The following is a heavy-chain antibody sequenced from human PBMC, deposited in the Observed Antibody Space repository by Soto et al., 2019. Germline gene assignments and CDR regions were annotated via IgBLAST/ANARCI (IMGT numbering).Heavy chain of an antibody. J-gene: IGHJ5*02. V-gene: IGHV4-59*01. D-gene: IGHD6-19*01. Sequence: SETLSLTCTVSGGSISSYYWSWIRQPPGKGLEWIGYIYYSGSTNYNPSLKSRVTISVDTSKNQFSLKLSSVTAADMAVYYCARDWGSSGWSRGWFDPWGQGTLVTVSS. CDR2: IYYSGST. CDR3: ARDWGSSGWSRGWFDP. CDR1: GGSISSYY.